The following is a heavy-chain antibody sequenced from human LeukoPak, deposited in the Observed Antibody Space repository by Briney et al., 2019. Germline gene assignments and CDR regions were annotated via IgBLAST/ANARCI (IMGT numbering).Heavy chain of an antibody. V-gene: IGHV1-18*01. CDR3: ARGHKYYYYYSMDV. CDR2: ISAYNGNT. Sequence: ASVKVSCKASGYTFTSYGISWVRQAPGQGLEWMGWISAYNGNTNYAQKLQGRVTMTTDTSTSTAYMEVRSLRSDDTAVYYCARGHKYYYYYSMDVWGKGITVTVSS. CDR1: GYTFTSYG. J-gene: IGHJ6*03.